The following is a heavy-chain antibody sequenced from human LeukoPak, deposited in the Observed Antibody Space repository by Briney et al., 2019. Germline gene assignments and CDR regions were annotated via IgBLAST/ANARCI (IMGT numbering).Heavy chain of an antibody. CDR1: GGSISSGGSS. J-gene: IGHJ4*02. CDR3: ARAAYGDYDFDY. CDR2: IYHSGST. Sequence: PSETLSLTCAVSGGSISSGGSSLSWIRQSPGKGLEWIGYIYHSGSTYYNPSLKSRVTISVDRSKNQFSLKLSSVTAADTAVYYCARAAYGDYDFDYWGQGTLVTVSS. D-gene: IGHD4-17*01. V-gene: IGHV4-30-2*06.